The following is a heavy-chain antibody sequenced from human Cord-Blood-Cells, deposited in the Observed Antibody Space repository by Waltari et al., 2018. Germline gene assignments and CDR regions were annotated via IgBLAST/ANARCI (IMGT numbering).Heavy chain of an antibody. J-gene: IGHJ4*02. Sequence: EVQLLESGGGLVQPGGSLRLSCAASGFPFSSYAMSWVRQAPGKGLEWVSAISGSGGSTYYADSVKGRFTISRDNSKNTLYLQMNSLRAEDTAVYYCAKDGRELGTIDYWGQGTLVTVSS. CDR1: GFPFSSYA. CDR2: ISGSGGST. CDR3: AKDGRELGTIDY. V-gene: IGHV3-23*01. D-gene: IGHD7-27*01.